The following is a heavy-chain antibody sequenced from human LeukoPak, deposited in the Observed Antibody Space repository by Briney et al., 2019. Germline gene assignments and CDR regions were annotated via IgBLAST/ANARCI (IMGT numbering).Heavy chain of an antibody. J-gene: IGHJ4*02. CDR2: IYHHGAT. V-gene: IGHV4-4*02. Sequence: TSGTLSLTCAVSGGSISSNNWWSWVRQPPGKGLEWIGEIYHHGATNYHPSLKSRVTLSVDKSKNQFSLELSSVTAADTAVYYCARGPSVAAHLDYWGQGTLVTVSS. D-gene: IGHD5-12*01. CDR1: GGSISSNNW. CDR3: ARGPSVAAHLDY.